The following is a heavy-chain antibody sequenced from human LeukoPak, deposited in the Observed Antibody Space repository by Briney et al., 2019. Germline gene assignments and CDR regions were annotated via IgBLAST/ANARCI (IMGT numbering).Heavy chain of an antibody. Sequence: ASVKVSCKASGYTFTSYDINWVRQATGQGLEWMGWMNPNSGNTGYAQKFQGRVTITRNTSISTAYMELSSLRSEDTAVYYCARDPRPLTVSSSSLGNYFDYWGQGTLVTVSS. CDR2: MNPNSGNT. V-gene: IGHV1-8*03. CDR3: ARDPRPLTVSSSSLGNYFDY. J-gene: IGHJ4*02. D-gene: IGHD6-13*01. CDR1: GYTFTSYD.